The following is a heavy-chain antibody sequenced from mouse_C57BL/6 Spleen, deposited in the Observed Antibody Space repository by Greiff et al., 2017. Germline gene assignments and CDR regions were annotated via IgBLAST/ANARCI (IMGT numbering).Heavy chain of an antibody. Sequence: QVQLQQPGAELVRPGSSVKLSCKASGYTFTSYWMHWVKQRPRQGLEWIGNIDPSDSDTPYNQKFKDKATLTVDKSSSTAYMQLSSLTSEDCTVYYCAICVYYGSSFYFDDWGQGTTLTVSS. CDR3: AICVYYGSSFYFDD. CDR1: GYTFTSYW. D-gene: IGHD1-1*01. V-gene: IGHV1-52*01. CDR2: IDPSDSDT. J-gene: IGHJ2*01.